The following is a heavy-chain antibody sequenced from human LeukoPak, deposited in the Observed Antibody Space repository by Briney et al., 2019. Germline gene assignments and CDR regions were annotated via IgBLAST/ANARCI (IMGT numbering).Heavy chain of an antibody. CDR1: GYTFSAYD. Sequence: ASVKVSCKASGYTFSAYDINWVRQATGQGLEWMGWMNPNSGNTGFAQKFQGRVTMTRDTSINTAHMELSNLRFEDTAVYYCARVSQTPAYYYTSGYYYHGYWGQGTRVTVSS. CDR2: MNPNSGNT. V-gene: IGHV1-8*01. J-gene: IGHJ4*02. CDR3: ARVSQTPAYYYTSGYYYHGY. D-gene: IGHD3-22*01.